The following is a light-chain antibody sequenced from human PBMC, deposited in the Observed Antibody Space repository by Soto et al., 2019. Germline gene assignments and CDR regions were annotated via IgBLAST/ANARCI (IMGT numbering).Light chain of an antibody. CDR1: QSVSSN. J-gene: IGKJ4*01. CDR3: QQYINWPPLT. V-gene: IGKV3-15*01. CDR2: GAS. Sequence: EIVMTQSPATLSVSPGERATLSCRASQSVSSNLAWYQQKPGQAPRLLIYGASTRATGIPARFSGSGSGTEFTLTISSLQSEDFVVYYCQQYINWPPLTFGGGTKVEIK.